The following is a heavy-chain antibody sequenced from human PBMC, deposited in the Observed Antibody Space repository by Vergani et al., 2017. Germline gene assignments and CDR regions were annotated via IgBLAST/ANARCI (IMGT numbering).Heavy chain of an antibody. Sequence: QVQLQQWGAGLLKPSETLSLTCAVYGGSFSGYYWSWIRQSPGKGLEWIGEVNHSGRTNYNPSLKSRVTISGDTSKNQFSLRLTSVTAADTAVYYCARGLRPRRSGWTSAHFDYWGQGTLVTVSS. CDR2: VNHSGRT. V-gene: IGHV4-34*01. CDR1: GGSFSGYY. CDR3: ARGLRPRRSGWTSAHFDY. J-gene: IGHJ4*02. D-gene: IGHD6-19*01.